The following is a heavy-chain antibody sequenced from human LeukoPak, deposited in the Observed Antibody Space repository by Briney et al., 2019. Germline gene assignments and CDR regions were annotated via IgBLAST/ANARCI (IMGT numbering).Heavy chain of an antibody. CDR3: ARAGVAVAGNNLRGVWHY. V-gene: IGHV4-34*01. Sequence: PSETLSLTCAVYGGSFSGYYCSWIRQPPGKGLEWIGEINHSGSTNYNPSLKSRVTISVDTSKNQFSLKLSSVTAADTAVYYCARAGVAVAGNNLRGVWHYWGQGTLVTVSS. CDR1: GGSFSGYY. CDR2: INHSGST. D-gene: IGHD6-19*01. J-gene: IGHJ4*02.